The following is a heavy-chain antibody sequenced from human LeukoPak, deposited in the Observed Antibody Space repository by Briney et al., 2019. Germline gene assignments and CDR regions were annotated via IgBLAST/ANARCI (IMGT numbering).Heavy chain of an antibody. CDR1: GLTFSSYG. D-gene: IGHD5-18*01. CDR2: ISYGGSNK. J-gene: IGHJ4*02. Sequence: GGSLRLSCAASGLTFSSYGMNWVRQAPAKGLDWVAVISYGGSNKYYADSVKGRFTISRDNSKNMLYLQMNSLRAEDTAVYYCAKDRGYSYGGVDYWGQGTLVTVSS. CDR3: AKDRGYSYGGVDY. V-gene: IGHV3-30*18.